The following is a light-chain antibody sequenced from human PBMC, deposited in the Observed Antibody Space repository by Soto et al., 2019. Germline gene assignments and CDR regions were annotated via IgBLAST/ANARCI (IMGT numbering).Light chain of an antibody. CDR2: SNN. Sequence: QSVLTQPPSASGTPGQRVTISCSGSSSNIGSNTVNWYQQLPGTATKLLIYSNNQRPSEVPDRFSGSKSGTSASLAISGLKSEDEDDYYCAAWDDRLNGYVFGTGTKLNVL. V-gene: IGLV1-44*01. CDR1: SSNIGSNT. CDR3: AAWDDRLNGYV. J-gene: IGLJ1*01.